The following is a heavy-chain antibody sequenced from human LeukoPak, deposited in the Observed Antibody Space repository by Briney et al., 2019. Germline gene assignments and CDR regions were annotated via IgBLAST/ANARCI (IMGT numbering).Heavy chain of an antibody. D-gene: IGHD5-24*01. J-gene: IGHJ5*02. CDR1: GYTFTNYA. V-gene: IGHV1-3*01. CDR2: INAGNGNT. Sequence: ASVKVSCKASGYTFTNYAVHWVRQAPGQRLEWMGWINAGNGNTEYSQNFQDRVTITRDTSASTAYMELSSLRSEDTAVYYCASEPPDREGFDPWGQGTLVTVSS. CDR3: ASEPPDREGFDP.